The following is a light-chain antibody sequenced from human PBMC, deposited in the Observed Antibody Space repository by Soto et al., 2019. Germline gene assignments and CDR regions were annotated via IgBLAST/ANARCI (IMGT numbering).Light chain of an antibody. Sequence: DIQMTQSPSTLSASVGDRVTITCRASQSISSWLAWYQQKPGKAPNLLIYKASSLQSGVPSRFSGSGSGPEFTLTISSLQPDDFATYYYQQYNSYSWTFGRGTKVEIK. J-gene: IGKJ1*01. CDR2: KAS. CDR1: QSISSW. CDR3: QQYNSYSWT. V-gene: IGKV1-5*03.